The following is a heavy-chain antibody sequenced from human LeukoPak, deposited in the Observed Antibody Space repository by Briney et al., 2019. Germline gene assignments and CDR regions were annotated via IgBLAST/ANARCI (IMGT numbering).Heavy chain of an antibody. V-gene: IGHV4-4*07. CDR2: IYASGSN. Sequence: SETLPLTCTVSGGSVNSYYWSWIRQPAGKGLEWIGHIYASGSNDYNPSLKSRVTMSLDMAKNQFSLRPTSVTAADTAVYLCARMVPAGTHNYWGQGLLVTVSS. D-gene: IGHD2-2*01. J-gene: IGHJ4*02. CDR1: GGSVNSYY. CDR3: ARMVPAGTHNY.